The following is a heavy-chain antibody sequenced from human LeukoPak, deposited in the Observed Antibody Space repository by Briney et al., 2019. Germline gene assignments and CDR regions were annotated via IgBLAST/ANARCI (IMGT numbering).Heavy chain of an antibody. CDR1: GFTFSTYA. V-gene: IGHV3-23*01. CDR2: ISGDDGST. J-gene: IGHJ4*02. CDR3: AKDTMVRGVTISHFDY. D-gene: IGHD3-10*01. Sequence: GGSLRLSCAASGFTFSTYAMSWVRQAPGKGLEWVSAISGDDGSTYYADSLKGRFTISRDNSKNTLYLQMNSLRAEDTAVYYCAKDTMVRGVTISHFDYWGQGTLVTVSS.